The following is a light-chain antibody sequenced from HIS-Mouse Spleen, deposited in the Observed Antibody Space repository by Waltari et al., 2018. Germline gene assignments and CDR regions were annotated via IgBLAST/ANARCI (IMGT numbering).Light chain of an antibody. Sequence: AIQLTQSPFSLSASVGDRVTITCRASQGISSALAWYQQKPGKAPKLLIYDASSLESGVPSRFSGSGSGTDFTLTISSLQPEDFATYYCQQFNSYPLFTFGPGTKVDIK. CDR2: DAS. CDR1: QGISSA. V-gene: IGKV1-13*02. CDR3: QQFNSYPLFT. J-gene: IGKJ3*01.